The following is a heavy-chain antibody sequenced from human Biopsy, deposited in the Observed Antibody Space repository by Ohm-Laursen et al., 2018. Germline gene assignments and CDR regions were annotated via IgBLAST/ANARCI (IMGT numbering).Heavy chain of an antibody. CDR1: GFTFGNYE. CDR3: AKCMTGGSNYYFHH. J-gene: IGHJ4*02. D-gene: IGHD2-8*01. V-gene: IGHV3-48*03. CDR2: ISSSNAI. Sequence: SLRLSCSASGFTFGNYEMNWVRQAPGKGLEWVSYISSSNAIYYADSVKGRFTISRDNAKNSLYLQMNSLRGEDTAVYYCAKCMTGGSNYYFHHCGQGTLVTVSS.